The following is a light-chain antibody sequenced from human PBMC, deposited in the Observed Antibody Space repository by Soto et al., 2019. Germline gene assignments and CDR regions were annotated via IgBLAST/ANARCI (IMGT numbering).Light chain of an antibody. J-gene: IGLJ1*01. V-gene: IGLV2-8*01. CDR3: SSYAGTNNYI. CDR2: AVN. Sequence: QSVLTQPPSASGSPGQSVTISCTGTSSDVGGYKYVSWYQQYPGKAPKLMIYAVNKRPSGVPDRFSGSKSGNTASLTVSGLQAEDEADYYCSSYAGTNNYIFAPAPKVTVL. CDR1: SSDVGGYKY.